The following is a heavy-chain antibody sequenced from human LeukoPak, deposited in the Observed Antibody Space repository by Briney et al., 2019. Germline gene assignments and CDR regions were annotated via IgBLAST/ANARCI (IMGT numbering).Heavy chain of an antibody. V-gene: IGHV4-59*01. CDR2: IYYSGST. CDR3: ARDLKLWYFDL. D-gene: IGHD3-9*01. J-gene: IGHJ2*01. Sequence: SETLSLTCTVSGGSISSYYWSWIRQPPGKGLEWIGYIYYSGSTNYNPSLNSRVTISVDTSKNQFSLKLSSVTAADTAVYYCARDLKLWYFDLWGRGTLVTVSS. CDR1: GGSISSYY.